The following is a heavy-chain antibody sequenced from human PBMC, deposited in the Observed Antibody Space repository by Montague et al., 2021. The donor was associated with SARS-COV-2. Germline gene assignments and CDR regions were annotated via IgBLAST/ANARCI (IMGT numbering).Heavy chain of an antibody. Sequence: SETLSLTCAVSGGSISSYYWSWIRQSPGKGLEWIGYVHYTGSTKYNPSLTTQIPLSLYTPKNRFSLKLSSVTAAATAVYYCARALNTCFIADCVNYFEVWGLGALVTVSS. CDR2: VHYTGST. D-gene: IGHD2-21*02. CDR3: ARALNTCFIADCVNYFEV. V-gene: IGHV4-59*01. CDR1: GGSISSYY. J-gene: IGHJ4*02.